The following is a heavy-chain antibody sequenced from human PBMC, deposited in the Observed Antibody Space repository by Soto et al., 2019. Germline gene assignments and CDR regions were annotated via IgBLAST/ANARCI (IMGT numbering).Heavy chain of an antibody. Sequence: GASVKFSCKASGFTFTSSAVQWVRQARGQRLEWIGWIVVGSGNTGYAQKFQGRVTMTRNTSISTAYMELSSLRSEDTAVYYCASGSYNDYVWGSPDDAFDIWGQGTMVTVSS. D-gene: IGHD3-16*01. J-gene: IGHJ3*02. CDR3: ASGSYNDYVWGSPDDAFDI. CDR2: IVVGSGNT. CDR1: GFTFTSSA. V-gene: IGHV1-58*01.